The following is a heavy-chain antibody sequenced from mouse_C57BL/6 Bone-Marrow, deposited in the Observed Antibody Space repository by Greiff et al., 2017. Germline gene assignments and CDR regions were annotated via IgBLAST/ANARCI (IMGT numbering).Heavy chain of an antibody. CDR2: IYPSDSET. CDR1: GYTFTSYW. V-gene: IGHV1-61*01. J-gene: IGHJ3*01. CDR3: VRGGKKLPRFAY. Sequence: VQLQQPGAELVRPGSSVKLSCKASGYTFTSYWMAWVKQRPGQGLAWIGNIYPSDSETHYNQKFKDKATLTVDKSSSTAYMQLSSLTSEDSAVYYYVRGGKKLPRFAYWGQGTLVTVSA. D-gene: IGHD2-1*01.